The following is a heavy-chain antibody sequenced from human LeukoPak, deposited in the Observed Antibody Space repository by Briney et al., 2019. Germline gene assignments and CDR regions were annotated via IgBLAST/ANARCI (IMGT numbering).Heavy chain of an antibody. CDR1: GLTFSSYG. CDR3: AKEKYGRFDY. D-gene: IGHD1-26*01. CDR2: ISYDGSNK. V-gene: IGHV3-30*18. Sequence: GGSLRLSCAASGLTFSSYGMHWVRQAPGKGLEWVAVISYDGSNKYYADSVKGRFTISRDNSKNTLYLQMDSLRAEDTAVYYCAKEKYGRFDYWGQGTLVTVSS. J-gene: IGHJ4*02.